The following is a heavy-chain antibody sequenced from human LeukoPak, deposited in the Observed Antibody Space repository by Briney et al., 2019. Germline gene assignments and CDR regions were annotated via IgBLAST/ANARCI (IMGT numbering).Heavy chain of an antibody. V-gene: IGHV3-23*01. J-gene: IGHJ4*02. CDR2: I. Sequence: GGSLRLSCAASGFTFSTYAVNWVRQAPGEGLEWVSAIKGRFTISRDNSKNTLYLQMSSLRAEDTAVYYCAKDRGRYYDSNGYYWGYYFDSWGQGILVTVST. CDR1: GFTFSTYA. D-gene: IGHD3-22*01. CDR3: AKDRGRYYDSNGYYWGYYFDS.